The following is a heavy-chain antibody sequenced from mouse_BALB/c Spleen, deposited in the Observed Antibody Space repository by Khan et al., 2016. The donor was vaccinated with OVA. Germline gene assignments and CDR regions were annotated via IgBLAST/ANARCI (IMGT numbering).Heavy chain of an antibody. D-gene: IGHD4-1*01. J-gene: IGHJ3*01. V-gene: IGHV5-6*01. CDR3: ASHLTGSFAY. CDR1: GFTFSSYS. Sequence: EVELVESGGDLVKPGGSLKLCCAASGFTFSSYSMSWVRQIPDKRLEWVATMSSGGDYTYYPDSVKGRFTISRDNAKNTLYLQMSSLKSEDTAMYYCASHLTGSFAYWGQGTLVTVSA. CDR2: MSSGGDYT.